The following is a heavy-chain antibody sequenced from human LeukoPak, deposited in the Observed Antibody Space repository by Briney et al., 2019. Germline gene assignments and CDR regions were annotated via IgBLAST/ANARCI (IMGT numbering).Heavy chain of an antibody. CDR3: ARGGRSSGWYGLLDY. Sequence: YSGRSTYYADSVKGRFTISRHNSKNTLYLQMNSLRAEDTAVYYCARGGRSSGWYGLLDYWGQGTLVTVSS. V-gene: IGHV3-53*04. D-gene: IGHD6-19*01. CDR2: YSGRST. J-gene: IGHJ4*02.